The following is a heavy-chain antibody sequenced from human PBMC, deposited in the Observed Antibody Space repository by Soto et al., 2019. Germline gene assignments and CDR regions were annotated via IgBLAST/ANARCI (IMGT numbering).Heavy chain of an antibody. J-gene: IGHJ5*02. V-gene: IGHV1-2*02. CDR1: GYTFTGYC. D-gene: IGHD3-3*01. Sequence: GASVKVSCKASGYTFTGYCMHWVRQAPGQGLEWMGWINPNSGGTNYAQKFQGRVTMTRDTSISTAYMELSRLRSDDTAVYYCARDHKRMGTIFGVVKNWFDPWGQGTLVTVSS. CDR2: INPNSGGT. CDR3: ARDHKRMGTIFGVVKNWFDP.